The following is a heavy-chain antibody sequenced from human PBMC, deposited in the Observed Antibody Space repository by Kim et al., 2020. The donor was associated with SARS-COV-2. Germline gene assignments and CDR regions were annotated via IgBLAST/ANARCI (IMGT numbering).Heavy chain of an antibody. CDR2: INHSGST. CDR1: GGSFSGYY. V-gene: IGHV4-34*01. CDR3: ARVGSRFLDQRYWFDP. J-gene: IGHJ5*02. D-gene: IGHD3-3*01. Sequence: SETLSLTCAVYGGSFSGYYWSWIRQPPGKGLEWIGEINHSGSTNYNPSLKSRVTISVDTSKNQFSLKLSSVTAADTAVYYCARVGSRFLDQRYWFDPWGQGTLVTVSS.